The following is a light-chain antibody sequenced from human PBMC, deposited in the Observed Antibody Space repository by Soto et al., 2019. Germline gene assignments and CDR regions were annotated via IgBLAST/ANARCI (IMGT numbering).Light chain of an antibody. J-gene: IGKJ5*01. CDR2: FGS. CDR3: MQALQSLT. CDR1: QSLLYTNTYNY. V-gene: IGKV2-28*01. Sequence: EIVMTQSPLTLPVTPGEPASISCRSSQSLLYTNTYNYLDWYVQKPGQSPQLLIYFGSNRAPGVPDRFSGSGSGTDFTLKINRVEAEDVGTYYCMQALQSLTFGQGTRREIK.